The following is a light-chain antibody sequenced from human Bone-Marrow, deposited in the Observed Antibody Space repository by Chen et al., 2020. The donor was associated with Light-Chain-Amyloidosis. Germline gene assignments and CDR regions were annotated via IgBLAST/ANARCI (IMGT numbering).Light chain of an antibody. Sequence: LLTQSPGTLSLSQGERATLSCRSSQSVSSSYLAWYQQKPGQAPRLLIYGASSRATGIPDRFSGSGSGTDFTLTISRLEPEDFAVYYCQQYGSSPVTVGPGTKVDIK. CDR1: QSVSSSY. V-gene: IGKV3-20*01. CDR3: QQYGSSPVT. CDR2: GAS. J-gene: IGKJ3*01.